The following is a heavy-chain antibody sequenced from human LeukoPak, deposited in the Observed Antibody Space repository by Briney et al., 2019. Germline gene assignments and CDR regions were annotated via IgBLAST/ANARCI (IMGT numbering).Heavy chain of an antibody. CDR3: AKSIVGTTSISRFDY. J-gene: IGHJ4*02. Sequence: GGSLRPSCAASGFTFSSYAMSWVRQAPGKGLEWVSTISGSGGSTYYTDSVKGRFTISRDNSKNTLYLQMNSLRAEDTAVYYCAKSIVGTTSISRFDYWGQGTLVTVSS. CDR2: ISGSGGST. D-gene: IGHD1-26*01. CDR1: GFTFSSYA. V-gene: IGHV3-23*01.